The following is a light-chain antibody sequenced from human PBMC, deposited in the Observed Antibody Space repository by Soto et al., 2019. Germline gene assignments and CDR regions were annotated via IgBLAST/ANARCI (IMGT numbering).Light chain of an antibody. V-gene: IGKV3-15*01. J-gene: IGKJ4*01. Sequence: ETVMTQSPATLSVSPGERATLSCRASQSVSSDLAWYQQKPGQAPRLLIYGASTRATGNPARFSGSGSGTEFTLTISSLQSEDFAVYYCQQHNNWPLTFGGGTKVEIK. CDR1: QSVSSD. CDR2: GAS. CDR3: QQHNNWPLT.